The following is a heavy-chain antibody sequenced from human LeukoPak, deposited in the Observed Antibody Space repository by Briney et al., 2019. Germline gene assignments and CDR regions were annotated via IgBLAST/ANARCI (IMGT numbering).Heavy chain of an antibody. CDR2: IYYSGST. D-gene: IGHD6-25*01. CDR3: ARWAYSSERDDAFDI. J-gene: IGHJ3*02. CDR1: GGSISSYY. V-gene: IGHV4-59*01. Sequence: SETLSLTCTVSGGSISSYYWSWIRQPPGKGLEWIGYIYYSGSTNYNPSLKSRVTISVDTSKNQFSLKLSSVTAADTAVYYCARWAYSSERDDAFDIWGQGTMVTVSS.